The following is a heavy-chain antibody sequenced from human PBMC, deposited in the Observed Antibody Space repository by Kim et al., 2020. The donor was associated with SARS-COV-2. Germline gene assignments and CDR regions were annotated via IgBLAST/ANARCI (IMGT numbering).Heavy chain of an antibody. Sequence: SVKVSCKASGGTFSSYAISWVRQAPGQGLEWMGGIIPIFGTANYAQKFQGRVTITADESTSTAYMELSSLRSEDTAVYYCARGAYYYDSSGQSPAHFQHWGQGTLVTVSS. CDR2: IIPIFGTA. J-gene: IGHJ1*01. CDR1: GGTFSSYA. V-gene: IGHV1-69*13. D-gene: IGHD3-22*01. CDR3: ARGAYYYDSSGQSPAHFQH.